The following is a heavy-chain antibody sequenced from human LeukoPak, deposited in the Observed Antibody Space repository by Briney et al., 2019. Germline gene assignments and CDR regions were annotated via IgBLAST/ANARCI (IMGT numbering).Heavy chain of an antibody. Sequence: ASVKVSCKASGGTFSSYAISWVRQAPGQGLEWMGRISAYNGNTNYAQKLQGRVTMTTDTSTSTAYMELRSLRSDDTAVYYCATIFGVVEGHYYYYMDVWGKGTTVTVSS. CDR1: GGTFSSYA. V-gene: IGHV1-18*01. D-gene: IGHD3-3*01. CDR2: ISAYNGNT. CDR3: ATIFGVVEGHYYYYMDV. J-gene: IGHJ6*03.